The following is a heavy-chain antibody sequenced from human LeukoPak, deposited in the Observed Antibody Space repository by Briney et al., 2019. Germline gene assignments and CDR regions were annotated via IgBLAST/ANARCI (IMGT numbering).Heavy chain of an antibody. Sequence: GESLRISCKGSGYSFTSYWISWVRQMPGKGLEWMGIIYPGDSDTKYSPSFQGQVTISADKSVTTAYVQWSSLKASDTAMYYCVRHRCSGGSCYLPDYWGQGTLVTVSS. CDR3: VRHRCSGGSCYLPDY. D-gene: IGHD2-15*01. J-gene: IGHJ4*02. CDR1: GYSFTSYW. CDR2: IYPGDSDT. V-gene: IGHV5-51*01.